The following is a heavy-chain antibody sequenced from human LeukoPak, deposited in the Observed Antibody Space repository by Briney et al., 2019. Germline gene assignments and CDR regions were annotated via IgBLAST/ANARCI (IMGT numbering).Heavy chain of an antibody. CDR2: IIPILGIA. CDR1: GGTFSSYA. V-gene: IGHV1-69*04. Sequence: SVKVSCKASGGTFSSYAISWVRQAPGQGLEWMGRIIPILGIANYAQKFQGRVTITADKSTSTAYMELSSLRSEDTAVYYCARGSMITFGGVIVRWGQGTLVTVSS. D-gene: IGHD3-16*02. CDR3: ARGSMITFGGVIVR. J-gene: IGHJ4*02.